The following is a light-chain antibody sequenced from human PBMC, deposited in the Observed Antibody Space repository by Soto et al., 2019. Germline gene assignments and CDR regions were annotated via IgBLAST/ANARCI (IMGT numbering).Light chain of an antibody. Sequence: ESVLTQSPVTLSLSPGERATLSCRASQSVGSNYLAWYQQKPGQSPRLVIYGASNRATGIPDRFSGSGSGTDFTLTISKVEPEDFAVYYCQQYDTLPRTFGQGTKVDIK. V-gene: IGKV3-20*01. CDR1: QSVGSNY. J-gene: IGKJ1*01. CDR3: QQYDTLPRT. CDR2: GAS.